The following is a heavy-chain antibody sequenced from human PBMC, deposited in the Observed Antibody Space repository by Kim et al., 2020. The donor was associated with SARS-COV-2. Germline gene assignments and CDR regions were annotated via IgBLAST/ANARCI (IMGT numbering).Heavy chain of an antibody. CDR3: ARRAYSSGWWYFDY. V-gene: IGHV3-74*01. Sequence: GGSLRLSCAASGFTLSSYWMHWVRQAPGMGLVWVSRTSGDGSSTSYADSVKGRFTISRDNAKNTLYLQMNSLRVEDTAVYYCARRAYSSGWWYFDYWGQG. CDR1: GFTLSSYW. D-gene: IGHD6-19*01. CDR2: TSGDGSST. J-gene: IGHJ4*02.